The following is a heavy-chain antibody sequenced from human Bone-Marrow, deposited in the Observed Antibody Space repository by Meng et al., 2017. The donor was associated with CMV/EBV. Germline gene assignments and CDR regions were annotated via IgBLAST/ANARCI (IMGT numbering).Heavy chain of an antibody. V-gene: IGHV3-53*05. CDR1: GFTVTTKY. Sequence: GGSLRLSCAASGFTVTTKYMTWVRQAPEKGLEWVSLIYSGGTTYYADSVKGRFNLSRDNSKNTVYLQMSSLRSEDTAVYYCARVVSGYLFDYWGQGTLVTVSS. CDR3: ARVVSGYLFDY. J-gene: IGHJ4*02. CDR2: IYSGGTT. D-gene: IGHD3-22*01.